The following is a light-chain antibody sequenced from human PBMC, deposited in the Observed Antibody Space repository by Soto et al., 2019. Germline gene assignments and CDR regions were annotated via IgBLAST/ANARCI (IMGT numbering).Light chain of an antibody. CDR1: NIGSKN. CDR3: QVWDSSTVV. V-gene: IGLV3-9*01. J-gene: IGLJ2*01. Sequence: SYELTQPLSVSVALGQTASITCGGNNIGSKNVYWYQQKPGQAPVLVIYRDNNRPSGIPERFSGSNSGNTATLTISRAQAGDEADYYCQVWDSSTVVFGGGTKVTVL. CDR2: RDN.